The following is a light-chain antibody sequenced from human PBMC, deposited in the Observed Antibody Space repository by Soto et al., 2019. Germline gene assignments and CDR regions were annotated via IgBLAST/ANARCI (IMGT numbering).Light chain of an antibody. V-gene: IGKV1-5*01. J-gene: IGKJ1*01. Sequence: DIQMTQSPSTLSASVGDRVSITCRASQSISSWLAWYQQKPGKAPKLLIYDVSSLESGVPSRFSGSGSETEFTLTISSLQPDDVSNYYCQQYNSFWTFGQGTKVEIK. CDR1: QSISSW. CDR3: QQYNSFWT. CDR2: DVS.